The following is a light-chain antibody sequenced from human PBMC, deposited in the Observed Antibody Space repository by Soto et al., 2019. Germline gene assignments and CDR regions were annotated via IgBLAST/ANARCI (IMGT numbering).Light chain of an antibody. CDR1: QSLLQSNGYSY. V-gene: IGKV2-28*01. J-gene: IGKJ4*01. Sequence: DIVMTQSPLSLSVTPGEPAPISCRSSQSLLQSNGYSYLDWYLQKPGQSPQLLIYLGSNRASGVPDRFSGSASATDFTLRISRVEAEDAGVYYCMQALQTPLTFGGGTKVEIK. CDR2: LGS. CDR3: MQALQTPLT.